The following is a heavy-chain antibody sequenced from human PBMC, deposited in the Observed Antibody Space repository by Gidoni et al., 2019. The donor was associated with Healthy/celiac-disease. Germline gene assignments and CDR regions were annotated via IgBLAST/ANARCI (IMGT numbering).Heavy chain of an antibody. Sequence: EVQLVQSGAEVKKPGESLKISCKGSGYSFTSYWIGWVRQMPGKGLEWMGIIYPGDSDTRYSPSFQGQVTISADKSISTAYLQWSSLKASDTAMYYCARRVMITFGGVNPQDYWYFDLWGRGTLVTVSS. CDR1: GYSFTSYW. CDR3: ARRVMITFGGVNPQDYWYFDL. J-gene: IGHJ2*01. CDR2: IYPGDSDT. V-gene: IGHV5-51*01. D-gene: IGHD3-16*01.